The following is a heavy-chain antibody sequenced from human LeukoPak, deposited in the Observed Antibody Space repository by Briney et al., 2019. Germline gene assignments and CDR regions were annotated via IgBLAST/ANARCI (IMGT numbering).Heavy chain of an antibody. CDR1: GGTFSSYA. CDR2: IIPIFGTA. V-gene: IGHV1-69*05. J-gene: IGHJ4*02. D-gene: IGHD2-15*01. Sequence: ASVKVSCKASGGTFSSYAISWVRQAPGQGLEWMGRIIPIFGTANYAQKFQGRVTITTDESTSTAYMELSSLRSEDTAVYYCARDIGPDGGSYVDYWGQGTLDTVSS. CDR3: ARDIGPDGGSYVDY.